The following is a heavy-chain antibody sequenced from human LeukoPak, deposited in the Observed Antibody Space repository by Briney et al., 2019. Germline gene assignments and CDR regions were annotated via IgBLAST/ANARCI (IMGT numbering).Heavy chain of an antibody. J-gene: IGHJ5*02. Sequence: PSETLSLTCTVSGGSISSSSYYWGWIRQPPGKGLEWIGSIYYSGSTYYNPSLKSRATISVDTSKNQFSLKLSSVTAADTAVYYCARESAVTTGSWFDPWGQGTLVTVSS. CDR2: IYYSGST. CDR1: GGSISSSSYY. V-gene: IGHV4-39*07. CDR3: ARESAVTTGSWFDP. D-gene: IGHD4-11*01.